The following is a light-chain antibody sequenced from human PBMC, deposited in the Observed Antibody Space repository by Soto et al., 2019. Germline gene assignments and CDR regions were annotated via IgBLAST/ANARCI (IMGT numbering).Light chain of an antibody. CDR2: GAS. CDR1: QSVSSSY. V-gene: IGKV3-20*01. J-gene: IGKJ1*01. Sequence: EIVLTQSPGTLSLSPGEGDTLSCRASQSVSSSYLAWYQQKPGQAPTLLIYGASNRAAGIPDRFSGSGSGTDFTLTISRLEAEDFAVYYCQQYAGPSRTFGQGTKVDIK. CDR3: QQYAGPSRT.